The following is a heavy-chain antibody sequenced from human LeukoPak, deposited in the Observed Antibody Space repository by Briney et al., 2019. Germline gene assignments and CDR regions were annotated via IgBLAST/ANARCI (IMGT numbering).Heavy chain of an antibody. V-gene: IGHV5-51*01. CDR1: GYSLTSYW. CDR2: IYPGDSDT. Sequence: PGESLKISCKGSGYSLTSYWIAWVRQMPGKGLEWMGIIYPGDSDTRYSSSFQGQVTISADKSIGTAYLQWNSLKASDTAMYYCARRTSSSTDHWGQGTLVTVSS. CDR3: ARRTSSSTDH. J-gene: IGHJ4*02.